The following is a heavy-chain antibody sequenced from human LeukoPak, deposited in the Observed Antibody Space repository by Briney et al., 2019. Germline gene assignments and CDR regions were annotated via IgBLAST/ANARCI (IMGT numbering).Heavy chain of an antibody. J-gene: IGHJ4*02. D-gene: IGHD2-15*01. V-gene: IGHV4-39*01. Sequence: SETLSLTXTVSGGSISSSSYYWGWIRQPPGQGLKWIGSIYYSGSTYYNPSLKSRVTISVDTSKNQFSLKLSSVTAADTAVYYCARQKKNCSGGSCLNFDYWGQGTLVTVSS. CDR2: IYYSGST. CDR3: ARQKKNCSGGSCLNFDY. CDR1: GGSISSSSYY.